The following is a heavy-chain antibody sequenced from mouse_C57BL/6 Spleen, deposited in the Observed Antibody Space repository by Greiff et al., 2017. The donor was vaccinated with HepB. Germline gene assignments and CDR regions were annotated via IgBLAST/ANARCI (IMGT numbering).Heavy chain of an antibody. J-gene: IGHJ4*01. D-gene: IGHD2-4*01. V-gene: IGHV3-1*01. CDR2: ISYSGST. Sequence: EVQLVESGPGMVKPSQSLSLTCTVTGYSITSGYDWHWIRHFPGNKLEWMGYISYSGSTNYNPSLKSRISITHDTSKNHFFLKLNSVTTEDTATYYCARNDYGYYAMDYWGQGTSVTVSS. CDR1: GYSITSGYD. CDR3: ARNDYGYYAMDY.